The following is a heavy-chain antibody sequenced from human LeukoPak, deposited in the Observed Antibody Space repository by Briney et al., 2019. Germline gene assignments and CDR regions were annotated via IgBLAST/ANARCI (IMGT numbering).Heavy chain of an antibody. CDR2: INPSGGST. CDR1: GYTFTSYY. D-gene: IGHD3-10*01. J-gene: IGHJ6*03. Sequence: ASVKVSCKASGYTFTSYYIHWVRQAPGQGLEWMGLINPSGGSTNYAQKFQGRVTMTRDTSTSTVCMELSGLRSEDTAVYYCARGPSITMVRGGQWYYYMDVWGKGTTVTISS. V-gene: IGHV1-46*01. CDR3: ARGPSITMVRGGQWYYYMDV.